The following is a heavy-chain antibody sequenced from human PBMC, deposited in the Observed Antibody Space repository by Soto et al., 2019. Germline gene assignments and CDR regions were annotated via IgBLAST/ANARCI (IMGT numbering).Heavy chain of an antibody. CDR2: ISAYNGNT. Sequence: QVQLVQSEAEVKKPGASVKVSCRASGYIFVNYGISWVRQAPGQGLEWMGWISAYNGNTKYAQEFQGRVTMTRDTSTSTVYMELGSLRSDDTAVYYCARDNAVFTGSYLDYWGKGPLVTVSS. D-gene: IGHD3-9*01. CDR3: ARDNAVFTGSYLDY. V-gene: IGHV1-18*01. CDR1: GYIFVNYG. J-gene: IGHJ4*02.